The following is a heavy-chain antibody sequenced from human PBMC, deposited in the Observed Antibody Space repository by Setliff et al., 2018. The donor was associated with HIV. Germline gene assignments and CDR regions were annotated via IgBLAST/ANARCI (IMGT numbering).Heavy chain of an antibody. CDR3: ARGKGGLVGPAEFDY. CDR2: INHTGNT. CDR1: GGSFSGYH. J-gene: IGHJ4*02. V-gene: IGHV4-34*01. D-gene: IGHD1-26*01. Sequence: SETLSLTCAVYGGSFSGYHWNWIRQFPGKGLEWIGEINHTGNTQYNPSLKSRVTMSEETSKSQFSLKLKSVTAADTAIYFCARGKGGLVGPAEFDYWGPGTLVTAPQ.